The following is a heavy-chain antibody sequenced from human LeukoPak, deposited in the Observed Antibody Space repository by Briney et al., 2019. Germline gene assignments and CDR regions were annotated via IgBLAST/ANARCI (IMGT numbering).Heavy chain of an antibody. CDR3: ARDLLGYSYGYYYYYGMDV. Sequence: PSQTLSLTCTVSGGSISSGGYYWSWIRQHPGKGLEWIGYIYHSGSTYYNPSLKSRVTISVDTSKNQFSLKLSSVTAADTAVYYCARDLLGYSYGYYYYYGMDVWGQGTTVTVSS. CDR1: GGSISSGGYY. D-gene: IGHD5-18*01. J-gene: IGHJ6*02. CDR2: IYHSGST. V-gene: IGHV4-31*03.